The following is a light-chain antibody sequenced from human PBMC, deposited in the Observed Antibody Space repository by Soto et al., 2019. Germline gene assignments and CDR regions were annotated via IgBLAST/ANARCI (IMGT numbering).Light chain of an antibody. CDR1: QSTSTW. CDR3: QQYITYPYA. CDR2: EAS. Sequence: DLQMTQSPSTLSASVGDRVTITCRASQSTSTWLAWYQQRPGKTPKLLISEASKLESGVPSRFSGSVSGTEFTLTISSLQPDDFATYYCQQYITYPYAFGQGTKVEIK. J-gene: IGKJ1*01. V-gene: IGKV1-5*03.